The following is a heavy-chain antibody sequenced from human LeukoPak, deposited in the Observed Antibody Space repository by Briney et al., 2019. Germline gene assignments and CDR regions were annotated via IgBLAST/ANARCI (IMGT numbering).Heavy chain of an antibody. CDR1: GGSISSSNW. D-gene: IGHD1-26*01. Sequence: PSETLSLTCAVSGGSISSSNWWSWVRQPPGKGLEWIGEIYHSGSTNYNPSLKSRVTISVDKSKNQFSLKLSSVTAADTAVYYCASLSTIVGALFDYWGQGTLVTVSS. CDR3: ASLSTIVGALFDY. CDR2: IYHSGST. J-gene: IGHJ4*02. V-gene: IGHV4-4*02.